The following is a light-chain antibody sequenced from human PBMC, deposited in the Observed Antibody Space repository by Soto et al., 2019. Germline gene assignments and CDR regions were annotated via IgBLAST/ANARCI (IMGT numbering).Light chain of an antibody. J-gene: IGLJ2*01. CDR3: QTWGSGTVE. V-gene: IGLV4-69*01. CDR2: LNSDGSH. CDR1: SGHSSYA. Sequence: QYVLTQSPSASASLGASVKLTCTLSSGHSSYAIAWHQQQPEKGPRYLMKLNSDGSHSKGDGIPDRFSGSSSGAERYLTISSLQSEDEADYYCQTWGSGTVEFGGGTKLTVL.